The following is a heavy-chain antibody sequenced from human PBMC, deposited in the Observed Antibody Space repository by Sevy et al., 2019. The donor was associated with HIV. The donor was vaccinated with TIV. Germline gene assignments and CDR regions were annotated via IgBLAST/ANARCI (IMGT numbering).Heavy chain of an antibody. J-gene: IGHJ5*02. CDR2: INAGNGNT. V-gene: IGHV1-3*01. Sequence: ASVKVSCKASGYTFTSYAMHWVRQAPGQRLEWMGWINAGNGNTKYSQKFQGRVTITRDTSASTAYMELSSLRSEDTAVYYCARESWSDRSLFDPWGQGTLVTVSS. CDR1: GYTFTSYA. CDR3: ARESWSDRSLFDP. D-gene: IGHD1-1*01.